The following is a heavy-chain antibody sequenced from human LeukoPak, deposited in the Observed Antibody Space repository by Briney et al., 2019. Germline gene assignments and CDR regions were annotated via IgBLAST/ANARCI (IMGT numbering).Heavy chain of an antibody. CDR2: ISSSTYI. J-gene: IGHJ4*02. V-gene: IGHV3-69-1*01. CDR1: GGSISGSSYY. D-gene: IGHD6-13*01. CDR3: ASQYTSSRIFDD. Sequence: ETLSLTCTVSGGSISGSSYYWGWIRQPPGKGLEWVSSISSSTYIYYADSVKGRFTVSRDNAKNSLYLQMNSLRAEDTAVYFCASQYTSSRIFDDWGQGTLVTVSS.